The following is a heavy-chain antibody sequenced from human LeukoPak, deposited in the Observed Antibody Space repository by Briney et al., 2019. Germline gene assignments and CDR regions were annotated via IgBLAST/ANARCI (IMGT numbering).Heavy chain of an antibody. CDR2: ISAYNGNT. J-gene: IGHJ4*02. D-gene: IGHD5-12*01. Sequence: ASVKVSCKASGYTFTSYGISWVQQAPGQGLEWMGWISAYNGNTNYAQKLQGRVTMTTDTSTSTAYMELRSLRSDDTAVYYCARPLVRGYSGYVGYWGQGTLVTVSS. CDR1: GYTFTSYG. V-gene: IGHV1-18*01. CDR3: ARPLVRGYSGYVGY.